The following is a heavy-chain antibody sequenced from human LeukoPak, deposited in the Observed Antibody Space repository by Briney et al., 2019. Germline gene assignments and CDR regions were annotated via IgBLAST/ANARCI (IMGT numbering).Heavy chain of an antibody. D-gene: IGHD2-2*01. J-gene: IGHJ6*03. CDR2: ISGSGGST. V-gene: IGHV3-23*01. Sequence: PGGSLRLSCAASGLTFSSYAMSWVRQAPGKGLEWVPAISGSGGSTYYADSVKGLFTISRDNSKNTLYLQMNSLRAEDTAVYYCAKGSSRTYYYYYMDVWGKGTTVTVSS. CDR1: GLTFSSYA. CDR3: AKGSSRTYYYYYMDV.